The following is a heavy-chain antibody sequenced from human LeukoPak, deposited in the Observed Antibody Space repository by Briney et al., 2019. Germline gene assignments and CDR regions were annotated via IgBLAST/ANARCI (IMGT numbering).Heavy chain of an antibody. V-gene: IGHV3-33*01. D-gene: IGHD6-19*01. CDR1: GFTFSSYG. Sequence: GGSLRLSCAASGFTFSSYGMHWVRQAPGKGLEWVAVIWYDGSNKYYADSVKGRFTISRDNSKNTLYLQVNSLRAEDTAVYYCATDRTSSGWYYFDYWGQGTLVTVSS. CDR2: IWYDGSNK. CDR3: ATDRTSSGWYYFDY. J-gene: IGHJ4*02.